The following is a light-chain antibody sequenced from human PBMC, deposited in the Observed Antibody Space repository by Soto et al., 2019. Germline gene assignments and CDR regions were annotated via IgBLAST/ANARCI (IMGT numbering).Light chain of an antibody. J-gene: IGKJ1*01. CDR1: QSISRW. V-gene: IGKV1-5*03. CDR2: EGS. CDR3: QQYHSYSRT. Sequence: DIQMTQSPSTLSASIGDRVTITCRASQSISRWLAWYRQKPGEAPKLLIYEGSILERGVPSRFSGRGSGTEFTLTISSLQPDDFATFYCQQYHSYSRTFGQGTRVEVK.